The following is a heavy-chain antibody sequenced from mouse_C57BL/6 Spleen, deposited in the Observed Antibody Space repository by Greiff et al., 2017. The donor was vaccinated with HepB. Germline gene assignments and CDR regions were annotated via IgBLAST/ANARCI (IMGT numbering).Heavy chain of an antibody. CDR1: GYTFTDYY. D-gene: IGHD1-1*01. CDR3: ANYYGSSHYFDY. CDR2: INPNNGGT. Sequence: EVQLQQSGPELVKPGASVKISCKASGYTFTDYYINWVKQSHGKSLEWIGDINPNNGGTSYNQKFKGKATLTVDKSSSTAYMELRSLTSEDSAVYYCANYYGSSHYFDYWGQGTTLTVSS. J-gene: IGHJ2*01. V-gene: IGHV1-26*01.